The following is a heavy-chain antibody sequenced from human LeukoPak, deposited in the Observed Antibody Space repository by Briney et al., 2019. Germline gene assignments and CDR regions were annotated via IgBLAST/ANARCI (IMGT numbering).Heavy chain of an antibody. CDR2: ISSRGSTI. Sequence: GGSLRLSCAASGFTFSSYEMNWVRQAPGKGLEWVSYISSRGSTIYYADSVKGRFTISRDNAKNSLYLQVNSLRADDTAVYYCARELGSGIDYWGRGTLVTVSS. V-gene: IGHV3-48*03. J-gene: IGHJ4*02. D-gene: IGHD2-15*01. CDR3: ARELGSGIDY. CDR1: GFTFSSYE.